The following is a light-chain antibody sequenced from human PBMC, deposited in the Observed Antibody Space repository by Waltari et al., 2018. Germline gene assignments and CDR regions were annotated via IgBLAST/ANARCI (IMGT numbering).Light chain of an antibody. J-gene: IGLJ3*02. V-gene: IGLV1-47*01. CDR2: RND. Sequence: QSVLTQPPSASGTPGQRVPISCSGISPNIGHTYVFWYQQLPGTAPKLLIYRNDQRPSGVPDRFSGSKSVTSASLAIGGLRSEDEADYHCAAWDNSLSGWVFGEGTKLTVL. CDR3: AAWDNSLSGWV. CDR1: SPNIGHTY.